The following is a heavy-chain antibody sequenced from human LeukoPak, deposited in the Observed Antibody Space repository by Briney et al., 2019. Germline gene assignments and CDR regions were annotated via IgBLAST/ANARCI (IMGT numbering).Heavy chain of an antibody. Sequence: SETLSLTCTVSGGSISSYYWSWIRQPPGKGLEWIGYIYYSGSTNYNPSLKSRVTISVDTSKNQFSLKLSSVTAADTAVYYCAKGVYYYMDVWGKGTTVTVSS. J-gene: IGHJ6*03. CDR3: AKGVYYYMDV. CDR2: IYYSGST. CDR1: GGSISSYY. V-gene: IGHV4-59*01.